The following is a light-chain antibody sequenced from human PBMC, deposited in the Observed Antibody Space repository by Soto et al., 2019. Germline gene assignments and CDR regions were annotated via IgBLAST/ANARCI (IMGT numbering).Light chain of an antibody. CDR1: QSITNNY. V-gene: IGKV3-20*01. CDR3: QQYGYLVT. J-gene: IGKJ4*01. CDR2: GAS. Sequence: EIVLTQSPGTLSLSPGERATLSCRASQSITNNYLAWYQQKPGRAHRLLIYGASSRATGIPDRFSGSGSGTDFTITSRRLEPEDFAMYYCQQYGYLVTFGGGTKVEIK.